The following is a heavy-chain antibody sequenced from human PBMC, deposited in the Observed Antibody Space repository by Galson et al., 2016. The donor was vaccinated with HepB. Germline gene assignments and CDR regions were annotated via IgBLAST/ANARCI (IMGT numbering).Heavy chain of an antibody. CDR2: IYHSGST. V-gene: IGHV4-38-2*01. Sequence: ETLSLTCAVSGYSISSGYQWGWIRQPPGKGLEWIGSIYHSGSTYYNPSLESRVTISVDTSKDQFSLKLSSVTAADTAVYYCARGSLWYDYWGQGTLVTVSS. D-gene: IGHD6-13*01. J-gene: IGHJ4*02. CDR1: GYSISSGYQ. CDR3: ARGSLWYDY.